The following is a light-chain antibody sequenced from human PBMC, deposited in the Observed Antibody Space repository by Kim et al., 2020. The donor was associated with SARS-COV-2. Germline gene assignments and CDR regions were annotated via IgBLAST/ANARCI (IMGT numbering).Light chain of an antibody. Sequence: SYELTQPPSVSVAPGKTARITCGGNNIGSKSVHWYQQKPGQAPVLVIYYDSDRPSGIPERFSGSNSGNTATLTISRVEAGDEADYDCQVWDSSSEVVFGG. CDR1: NIGSKS. J-gene: IGLJ2*01. CDR3: QVWDSSSEVV. CDR2: YDS. V-gene: IGLV3-21*04.